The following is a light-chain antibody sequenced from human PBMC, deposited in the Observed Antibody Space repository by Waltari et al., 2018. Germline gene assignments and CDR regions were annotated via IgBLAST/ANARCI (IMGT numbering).Light chain of an antibody. CDR2: EVT. CDR3: SSYAGSNNFV. J-gene: IGLJ1*01. V-gene: IGLV2-8*01. Sequence: QSALTQPPSASGSPGQSVTISCTGTSSDVGGYNYVSWYQQHPGKAPKLMIYEVTKRPSGVTDRFSGSKSGNTASLTVSGLQAEDEAEYFCSSYAGSNNFVFGSGTDVTVL. CDR1: SSDVGGYNY.